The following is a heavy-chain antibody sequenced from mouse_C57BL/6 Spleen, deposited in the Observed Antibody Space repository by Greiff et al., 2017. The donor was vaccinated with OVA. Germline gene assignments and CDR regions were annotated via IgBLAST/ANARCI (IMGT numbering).Heavy chain of an antibody. D-gene: IGHD1-1*01. CDR3: ARGGGYYGSSYESYFDY. J-gene: IGHJ2*01. CDR1: GYSFTDYN. CDR2: INPNYGTT. V-gene: IGHV1-39*01. Sequence: VQLQQSGPELVKPGASVKISCKASGYSFTDYNMNWVKQSNGKSLEWIGVINPNYGTTSYNQKFKGKATLTVDQSSSTAYMQLNSLTSEDSAVYDCARGGGYYGSSYESYFDYWGQGTTLTVSS.